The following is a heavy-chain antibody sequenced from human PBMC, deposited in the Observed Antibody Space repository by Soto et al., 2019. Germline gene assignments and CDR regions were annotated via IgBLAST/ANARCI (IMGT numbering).Heavy chain of an antibody. CDR3: ARDWLGIDY. Sequence: QVQLVQSGAEVKKPGASVKVSCKASGYTFTSYGISWVRQAPGQGLEWMGWINPYNGNTNDAQKLQGRVTMTTDTPTNTAYMVLRSLRSDDTAVYYCARDWLGIDYWGQGTLVTVSS. V-gene: IGHV1-18*01. CDR2: INPYNGNT. D-gene: IGHD3-10*01. CDR1: GYTFTSYG. J-gene: IGHJ4*02.